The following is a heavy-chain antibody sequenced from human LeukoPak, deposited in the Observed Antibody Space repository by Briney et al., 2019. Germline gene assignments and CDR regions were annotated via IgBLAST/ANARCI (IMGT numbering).Heavy chain of an antibody. J-gene: IGHJ4*02. CDR3: ARGQGYGDYESNY. CDR2: INHSGNT. Sequence: SETLSLTCAVYGGSFSGYYWSWIRQPPGKGLEWIGEINHSGNTNYNPSLKSRVTISVDTSKSQFSLKLSSVTAADTAVYYCARGQGYGDYESNYWGQGTLVTVSS. V-gene: IGHV4-34*01. CDR1: GGSFSGYY. D-gene: IGHD4-17*01.